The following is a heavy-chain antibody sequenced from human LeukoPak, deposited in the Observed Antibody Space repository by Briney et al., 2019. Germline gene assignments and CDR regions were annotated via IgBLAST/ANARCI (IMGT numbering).Heavy chain of an antibody. CDR2: IYYSGST. Sequence: PSQTLSLTCTVSGGSISSSSYYWGWIRQPPGKGLEWIGSIYYSGSTYYNPSLKSRVTISVDTSKNQFSLKLSSVTAADTAVYYCARGQQLVNGFDYWGQGTLVTVSS. V-gene: IGHV4-39*01. J-gene: IGHJ4*02. CDR1: GGSISSSSYY. CDR3: ARGQQLVNGFDY. D-gene: IGHD6-13*01.